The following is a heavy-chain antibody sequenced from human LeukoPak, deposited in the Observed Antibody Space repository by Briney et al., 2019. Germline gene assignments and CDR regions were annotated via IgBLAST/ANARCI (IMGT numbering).Heavy chain of an antibody. J-gene: IGHJ4*02. CDR2: IRSKAYGGTT. CDR3: TRYGGNSFSY. CDR1: GFTFGDPA. D-gene: IGHD4-23*01. Sequence: GRSLRLSCTASGFTFGDPAMSWVRQAPGKGLEWVGFIRSKAYGGTTEYAASVKGRFTISRDDSKSIAYLQMNSLKTEDTAVYYCTRYGGNSFSYWGQGTLVTVSS. V-gene: IGHV3-49*04.